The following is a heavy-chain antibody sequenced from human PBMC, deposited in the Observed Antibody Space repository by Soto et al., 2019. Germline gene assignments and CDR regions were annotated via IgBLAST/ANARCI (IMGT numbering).Heavy chain of an antibody. Sequence: QVQLVQSGAEVKKPGASVKVSCKASGYTFTSYDINWVRQATGQGLEWMGWMNPNSGNTGYAQKFQGRVTMTSNTSISTAYMELSSLRSEDTAVYYCARSGVPAAMDFSYYYYGMDVWGQGTTVTVSS. CDR1: GYTFTSYD. J-gene: IGHJ6*02. V-gene: IGHV1-8*01. D-gene: IGHD2-2*01. CDR2: MNPNSGNT. CDR3: ARSGVPAAMDFSYYYYGMDV.